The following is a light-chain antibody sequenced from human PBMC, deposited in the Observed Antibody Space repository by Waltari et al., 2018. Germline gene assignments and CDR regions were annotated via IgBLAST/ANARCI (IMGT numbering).Light chain of an antibody. V-gene: IGLV8-61*01. CDR2: KAN. CDR3: ALYMGSGIWV. CDR1: SGSLSTTSY. Sequence: QTVVTQEPSLSVSPGGTVTLTCALSSGSLSTTSYATWYQQTPGQAPRTLVDKANARSSGFTDRVSGSILGNTAALTITGAQADDESDYYCALYMGSGIWVFGGGTRLTVL. J-gene: IGLJ3*02.